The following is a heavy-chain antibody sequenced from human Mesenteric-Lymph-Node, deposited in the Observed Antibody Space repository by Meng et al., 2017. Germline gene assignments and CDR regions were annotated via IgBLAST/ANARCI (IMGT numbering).Heavy chain of an antibody. V-gene: IGHV7-4-1*02. D-gene: IGHD2-21*01. CDR3: GRDIPGGEADY. CDR2: INTYTGNP. CDR1: GYPFTRYT. J-gene: IGHJ4*02. Sequence: VQLVQSGSELKKPGASVKVSCKASGYPFTRYTMHWVRQAPGQGLEWMGWINTYTGNPTYAQGFTGRFVFSLDTSVTTAYLQISSLKAEDTAVYYCGRDIPGGEADYWGQGTLVTVSS.